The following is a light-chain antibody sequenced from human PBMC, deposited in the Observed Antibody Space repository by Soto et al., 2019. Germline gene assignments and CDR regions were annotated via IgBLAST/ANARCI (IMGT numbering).Light chain of an antibody. V-gene: IGKV3-15*01. CDR3: LQSYSRT. CDR2: GAS. Sequence: EIVMTQSPGTLSVSPGERATLSCRASQSVSSNLAWFQQTPGQAPRLLVYGASTRVAGIPGRFSGSGSGTEFTLTISSLQSEDFATYYYLQSYSRTCGQGTKVDIK. J-gene: IGKJ1*01. CDR1: QSVSSN.